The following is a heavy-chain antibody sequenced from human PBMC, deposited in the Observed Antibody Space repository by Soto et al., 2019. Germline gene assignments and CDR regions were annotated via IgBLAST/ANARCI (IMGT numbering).Heavy chain of an antibody. CDR3: ATTGTGGNYYYYGMDV. CDR2: IIPIFGTA. Sequence: ASVKVSCKASGGTFSSYAISWVRQAPGQGLEWMGGIIPIFGTANYAQKFQGRVTITADESTSTAYMELSSLRSEDTAVYYCATTGTGGNYYYYGMDVWGQGTTVTVS. V-gene: IGHV1-69*13. D-gene: IGHD1-1*01. J-gene: IGHJ6*02. CDR1: GGTFSSYA.